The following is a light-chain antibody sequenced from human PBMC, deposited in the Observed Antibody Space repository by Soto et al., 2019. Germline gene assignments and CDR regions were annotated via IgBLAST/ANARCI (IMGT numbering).Light chain of an antibody. CDR3: QQYGSSPWT. Sequence: EIVMTQSPATLSVSPGERATLSCRASQSVRTDLAWYQQKPGQPPRLLIYAASTRATGVPARFSGSGSGTEFTLTINRLEPEDFAVYYCQQYGSSPWTFGQGTKVEIK. CDR2: AAS. J-gene: IGKJ1*01. V-gene: IGKV3-15*01. CDR1: QSVRTD.